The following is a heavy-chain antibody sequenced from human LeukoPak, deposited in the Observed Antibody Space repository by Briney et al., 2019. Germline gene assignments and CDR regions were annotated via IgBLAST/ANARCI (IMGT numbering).Heavy chain of an antibody. CDR1: GFTFSSYA. D-gene: IGHD6-19*01. Sequence: PGGSLRLSCAASGFTFSSYAMSWVRQAPGKGLEWVSVISGSGDSTYYADSVKGRFTISRDNSKNTLYLQMNSLRAEDTAVYYCARPYSSGWSYYFDYWGQGTLVTVSS. CDR2: ISGSGDST. J-gene: IGHJ4*02. V-gene: IGHV3-23*01. CDR3: ARPYSSGWSYYFDY.